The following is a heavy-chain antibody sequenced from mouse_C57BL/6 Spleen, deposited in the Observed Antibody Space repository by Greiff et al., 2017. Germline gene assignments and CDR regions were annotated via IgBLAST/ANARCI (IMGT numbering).Heavy chain of an antibody. J-gene: IGHJ3*01. CDR2: INTGSGGT. CDR3: ARSGFAY. CDR1: GYAFTNYL. V-gene: IGHV1-54*01. Sequence: VQLQQSGAELVRPGTSVKVSCKASGYAFTNYLIEWVKQRPGQGLEWIGVINTGSGGTNYNEKFKGKATLTADKSSSTAYMQLSSLTSEDSAVYFCARSGFAYWGQGTLVTVSA.